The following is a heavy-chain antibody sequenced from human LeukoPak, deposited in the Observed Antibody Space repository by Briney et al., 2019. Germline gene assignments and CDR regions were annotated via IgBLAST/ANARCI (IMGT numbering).Heavy chain of an antibody. Sequence: ASVKVSCKASGYTFTSYYMHWVRQAPGQGLEWMGIINPSGGSTSYAQKFQGRVTMTRDTSTSTVYMELSSLRSEDTAVYYCARALPIPQFSPYFDYWGQGTLVTVSS. D-gene: IGHD2-2*02. CDR3: ARALPIPQFSPYFDY. CDR2: INPSGGST. CDR1: GYTFTSYY. J-gene: IGHJ4*02. V-gene: IGHV1-46*01.